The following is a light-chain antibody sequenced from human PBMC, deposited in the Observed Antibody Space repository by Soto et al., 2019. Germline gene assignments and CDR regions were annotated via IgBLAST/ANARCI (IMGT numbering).Light chain of an antibody. Sequence: QSALTQPASVSGSPGQSITISCTGTNSDVGGYNYVSWYQQHPGKAPKLMIYEVSNRPSGVSNRFSGSKSGNTASLTISGLQAEDEADYYCNSYTSSSSVVFGGGTQLTVL. CDR3: NSYTSSSSVV. J-gene: IGLJ2*01. CDR2: EVS. CDR1: NSDVGGYNY. V-gene: IGLV2-14*01.